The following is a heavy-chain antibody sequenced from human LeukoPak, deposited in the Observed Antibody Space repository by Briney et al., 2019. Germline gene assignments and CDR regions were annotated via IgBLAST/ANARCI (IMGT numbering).Heavy chain of an antibody. D-gene: IGHD2-15*01. J-gene: IGHJ4*02. Sequence: GGSLRLSCATSGFRFRNYWMTWVRQAPGKGLEWVASIKEDGSKTYYVDSLKARFTISRDNAQMSLYLRMNNLRVDDTAVYYCARDVAVVESATSNFDHWGQGTLVSVSS. CDR3: ARDVAVVESATSNFDH. CDR2: IKEDGSKT. CDR1: GFRFRNYW. V-gene: IGHV3-7*01.